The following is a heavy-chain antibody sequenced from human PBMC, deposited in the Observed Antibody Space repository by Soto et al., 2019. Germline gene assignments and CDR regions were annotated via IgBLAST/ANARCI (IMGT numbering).Heavy chain of an antibody. D-gene: IGHD6-13*01. V-gene: IGHV1-46*03. CDR1: GYTFTNYY. CDR3: TREAYSRDSPRLYYLDY. J-gene: IGHJ4*02. CDR2: INPSDGST. Sequence: ASVKVSCKASGYTFTNYYIHWVRQAPGQGLEWVGVINPSDGSTSYTQKFQGRVTMTRDTSTSTVFMELSSLRSEDTAVYYCTREAYSRDSPRLYYLDYWGQGTLVTVSS.